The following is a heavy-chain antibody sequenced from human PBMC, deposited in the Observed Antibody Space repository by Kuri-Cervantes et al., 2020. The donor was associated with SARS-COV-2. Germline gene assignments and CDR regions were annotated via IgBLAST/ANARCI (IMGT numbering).Heavy chain of an antibody. CDR1: GGSFSGYY. CDR3: ARVGYCSSTSCSLFDY. Sequence: SETLSLTCAVYGGSFSGYYWSWIRQPAGKGLEWIGRIYTSGSTNYNPSLKSRVTISVDTSKNQFSLKLSSVTAADTAVYYCARVGYCSSTSCSLFDYWGQGTLVTVSS. D-gene: IGHD2-2*01. J-gene: IGHJ4*02. V-gene: IGHV4-59*10. CDR2: IYTSGST.